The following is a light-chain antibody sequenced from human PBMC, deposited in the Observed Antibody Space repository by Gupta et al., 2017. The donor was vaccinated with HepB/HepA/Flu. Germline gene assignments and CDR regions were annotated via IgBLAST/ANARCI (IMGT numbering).Light chain of an antibody. Sequence: DIQMTQSPSTLSTSVGDRVTITCRASQGIRRSLAWYQQKPGKAPKLLIYSVSNLESGVPSRFSGSGSGTEFTLTSSSLQPDDFANYYCQQYHSDRAFGQGTKVEV. CDR1: QGIRRS. J-gene: IGKJ1*01. V-gene: IGKV1-5*03. CDR2: SVS. CDR3: QQYHSDRA.